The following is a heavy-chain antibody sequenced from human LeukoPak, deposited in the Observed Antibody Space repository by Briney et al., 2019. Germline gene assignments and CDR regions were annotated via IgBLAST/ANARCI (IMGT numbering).Heavy chain of an antibody. V-gene: IGHV3-7*03. CDR3: ARHPNSNWDY. Sequence: GGSLRLSCAASGFAFRNYWMSWVRQVPGKGLEWVVNINEGGNEKNYVDSVKGRFTASRDNAQNSLYLQMNSLRVEDTAVYYCARHPNSNWDYWGQGTLVTVSS. J-gene: IGHJ4*02. CDR2: INEGGNEK. D-gene: IGHD6-13*01. CDR1: GFAFRNYW.